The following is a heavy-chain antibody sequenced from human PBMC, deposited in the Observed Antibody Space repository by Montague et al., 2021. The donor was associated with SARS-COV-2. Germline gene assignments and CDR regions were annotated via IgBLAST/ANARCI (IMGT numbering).Heavy chain of an antibody. CDR3: AREDRWNGFDP. D-gene: IGHD5-24*01. Sequence: SETLSLTCSVSGGSISSDYWSWIRQSPGKGLEWIGYIYYRGTTNYNPSLKSRVTLSVDTSKNKFSLKLSSVTAADTAVDFCAREDRWNGFDPWGQGVLVTVSP. J-gene: IGHJ5*02. CDR2: IYYRGTT. CDR1: GGSISSDY. V-gene: IGHV4-59*01.